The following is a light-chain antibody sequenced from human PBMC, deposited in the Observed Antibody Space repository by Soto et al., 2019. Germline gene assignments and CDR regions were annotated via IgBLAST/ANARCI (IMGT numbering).Light chain of an antibody. CDR1: NSDVGSYNL. CDR2: EVN. V-gene: IGLV2-23*02. Sequence: QSVLTQPASVSGSPGQPITISCTGTNSDVGSYNLVSWYQQHPGKAPKLIISEVNKRPSGVSNRFSGSKSGNTASLTISGLQAEDEADYYCSSFAGISTFAVFGGGTQLTVL. J-gene: IGLJ3*02. CDR3: SSFAGISTFAV.